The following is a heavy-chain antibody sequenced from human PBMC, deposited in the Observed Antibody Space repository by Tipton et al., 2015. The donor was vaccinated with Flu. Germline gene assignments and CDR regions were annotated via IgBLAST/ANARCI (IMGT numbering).Heavy chain of an antibody. J-gene: IGHJ4*02. Sequence: LRLSCTDSGGSISSSSYYWGWIRQPPGKGLEWIGSIYYSGSTYYNPSLKSRVTISVDTSKNQFSLKLSSVTAADTAVYYCARRVGVSQYSSGWYGSFDYWGQGTLVTVSS. CDR1: GGSISSSSYY. D-gene: IGHD6-19*01. CDR2: IYYSGST. CDR3: ARRVGVSQYSSGWYGSFDY. V-gene: IGHV4-39*01.